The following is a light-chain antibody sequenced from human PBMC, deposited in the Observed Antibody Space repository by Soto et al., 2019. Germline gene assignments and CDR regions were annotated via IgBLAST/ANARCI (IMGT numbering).Light chain of an antibody. CDR2: LNSDGSH. J-gene: IGLJ2*01. Sequence: QPVLTQSPSASASLGASVKLTCTLSSGHSSYAIAWHQQLPEKGPRYLMKLNSDGSHSKGDGIPDRFSGSSSGAERYLTISSLQSEDEADYYCQTWGTGIVVFGGGTKLTVL. CDR3: QTWGTGIVV. V-gene: IGLV4-69*01. CDR1: SGHSSYA.